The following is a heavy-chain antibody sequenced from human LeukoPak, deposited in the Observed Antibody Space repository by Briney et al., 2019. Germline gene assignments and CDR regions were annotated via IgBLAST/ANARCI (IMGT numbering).Heavy chain of an antibody. D-gene: IGHD6-13*01. CDR3: LSGLSAAGTNPFDY. Sequence: GGSLRLSCAASGFTFSGSAMHWVRQASGKGLEWVGRIRSKANSYATAYAASVKGRFTISRDDSKNTAYLQMNSLKTEDTAVYYCLSGLSAAGTNPFDYWGQGTLVTVSS. V-gene: IGHV3-73*01. J-gene: IGHJ4*02. CDR2: IRSKANSYAT. CDR1: GFTFSGSA.